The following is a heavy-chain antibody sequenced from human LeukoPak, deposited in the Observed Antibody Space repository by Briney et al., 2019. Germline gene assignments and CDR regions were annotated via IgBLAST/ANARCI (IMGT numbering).Heavy chain of an antibody. CDR1: GFTFSSYE. V-gene: IGHV3-48*03. Sequence: RGGSPCLSCAASGFTFSSYEMNWVCQTPGKGLEWVSYISSSGTSMYYADSVKGRFTISRNNAKNSLYLQMNSLRADDTAVYYCASCHGSGTFYNRPIQHWGQGALVTVSS. J-gene: IGHJ1*01. CDR2: ISSSGTSM. D-gene: IGHD3-10*01. CDR3: ASCHGSGTFYNRPIQH.